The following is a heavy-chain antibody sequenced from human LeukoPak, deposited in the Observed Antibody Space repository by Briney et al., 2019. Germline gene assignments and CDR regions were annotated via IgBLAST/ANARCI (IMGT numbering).Heavy chain of an antibody. CDR2: IYHSGSN. CDR1: GGSISSSSYY. D-gene: IGHD2-15*01. J-gene: IGHJ6*02. Sequence: SDTLSLTCAVSGGSISSSSYYWGWIRQPPGKGLEWIGSIYHSGSNYYSPSLKSRVTISVDTSKNQFSLTLSTLTAADTAVYYCARQPGPGYCSGGSCYSPSEYYGMDVWGQGTTVTVSS. CDR3: ARQPGPGYCSGGSCYSPSEYYGMDV. V-gene: IGHV4-39*01.